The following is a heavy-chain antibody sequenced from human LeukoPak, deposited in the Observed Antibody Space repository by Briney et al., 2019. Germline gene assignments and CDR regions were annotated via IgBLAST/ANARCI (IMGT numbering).Heavy chain of an antibody. Sequence: GGSLRLSCAASGFTVSSNYMSWVRQAPGKGLEYISVTYSSSTTYYADSVRDRFTISRDNSRNTLYLQMNSLRPDDTAVYYCAREPTYRSSLDFWGLGTLVTVSS. D-gene: IGHD6-6*01. CDR2: TYSSSTT. J-gene: IGHJ4*02. CDR1: GFTVSSNY. CDR3: AREPTYRSSLDF. V-gene: IGHV3-53*01.